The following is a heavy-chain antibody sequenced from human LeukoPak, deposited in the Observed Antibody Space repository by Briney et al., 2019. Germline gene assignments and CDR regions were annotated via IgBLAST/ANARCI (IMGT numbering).Heavy chain of an antibody. J-gene: IGHJ6*03. CDR3: ARQGEWDILTGYYYYYMDV. Sequence: SETLSLTCTVSGGSISSHYWSWIRQPPGKGLEWIGYIYYSGSTNCNPSLKSRGTISIDTSKNQFSLKLSSVTAADTAVYYCARQGEWDILTGYYYYYMDVWGKGTTVTVSS. CDR2: IYYSGST. V-gene: IGHV4-59*08. CDR1: GGSISSHY. D-gene: IGHD3-9*01.